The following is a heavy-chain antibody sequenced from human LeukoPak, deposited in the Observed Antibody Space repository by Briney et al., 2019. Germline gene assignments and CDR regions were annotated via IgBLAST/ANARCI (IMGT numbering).Heavy chain of an antibody. Sequence: GGSPRLSCAASGFTFSSYGMHWVRQAPGKGLEWVAVIWYDGSNKYYADSVKGRFTISRDNSKNTLYLQMNSLRAEDTVVYYCARGNYYDSSGYFDYWGQGTLVTVSS. CDR2: IWYDGSNK. CDR1: GFTFSSYG. V-gene: IGHV3-33*01. J-gene: IGHJ4*02. D-gene: IGHD3-22*01. CDR3: ARGNYYDSSGYFDY.